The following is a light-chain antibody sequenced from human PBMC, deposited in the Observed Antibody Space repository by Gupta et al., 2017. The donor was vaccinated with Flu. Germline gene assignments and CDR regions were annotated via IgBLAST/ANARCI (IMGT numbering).Light chain of an antibody. CDR3: CSDVGGSFWV. CDR2: EVR. Sequence: HSALTQPASVSGSPGQSITSSCTGTSSDVGSYNLVSWYQHPPGKPHQLMIYEVRKRPAGVSNRFSGSKSGNTASLTISGPQEEDEADYYCCSDVGGSFWVFGGGTKLTVL. J-gene: IGLJ3*02. CDR1: SSDVGSYNL. V-gene: IGLV2-23*02.